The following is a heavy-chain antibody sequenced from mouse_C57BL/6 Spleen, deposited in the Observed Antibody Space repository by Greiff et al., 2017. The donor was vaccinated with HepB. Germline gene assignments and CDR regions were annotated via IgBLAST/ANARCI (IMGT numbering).Heavy chain of an antibody. CDR2: IYPSDSET. CDR1: GYTFTSYW. V-gene: IGHV1-61*01. J-gene: IGHJ4*01. D-gene: IGHD3-2*02. CDR3: ASEGQLRVSAMDY. Sequence: QVQLQQPGAELVRPGSSVKLSCKASGYTFTSYWMDWVKQRPGQGLEWIGNIYPSDSETHYNQKFKDKATLTVDKSSSTAYMQLSSLTSEDSAVYYCASEGQLRVSAMDYWGQGTSVTVSS.